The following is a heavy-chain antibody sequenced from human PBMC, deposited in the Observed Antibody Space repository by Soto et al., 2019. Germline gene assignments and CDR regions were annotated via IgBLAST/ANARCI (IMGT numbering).Heavy chain of an antibody. J-gene: IGHJ4*02. D-gene: IGHD4-17*01. CDR2: TIPIFGTA. Sequence: SVKVSCKASGGTFSSYAISWVRQAPGQGLEWMGGTIPIFGTANYAQKFQGRVTITADESTSTAYMELSSLRSEDTAVYYCARSPYGDYYLPFDYWGQGTLVTVSS. V-gene: IGHV1-69*13. CDR3: ARSPYGDYYLPFDY. CDR1: GGTFSSYA.